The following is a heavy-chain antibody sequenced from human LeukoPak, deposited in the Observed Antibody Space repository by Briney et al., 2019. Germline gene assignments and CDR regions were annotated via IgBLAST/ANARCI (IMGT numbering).Heavy chain of an antibody. J-gene: IGHJ5*02. CDR2: IRYDGDNK. Sequence: PGESLRLSCAASGFTFSSYGMHWVRQAPGKGLEWVAFIRYDGDNKYYADSVKGRFTISRDISKNTLYLQMNSLRAEDTAVYYCARARRSGGITMVRGVKDRGWFDPWGQGTLVTVSS. V-gene: IGHV3-30*02. D-gene: IGHD3-10*01. CDR1: GFTFSSYG. CDR3: ARARRSGGITMVRGVKDRGWFDP.